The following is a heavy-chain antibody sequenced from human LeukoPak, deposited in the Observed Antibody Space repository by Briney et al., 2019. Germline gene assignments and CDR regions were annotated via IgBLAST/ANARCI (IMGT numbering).Heavy chain of an antibody. CDR1: GGSINSYY. CDR3: ARDVWSGNYYYGIDV. CDR2: IHSSGST. J-gene: IGHJ6*02. Sequence: SETLSLTCSVSGGSINSYYWSWIRQPPGKGLEWIGYIHSSGSTSYNPSLKSRVIMSVATSKNQLSLNLTSVTAADTATYYCARDVWSGNYYYGIDVWGQGTTVTVSS. V-gene: IGHV4-59*01. D-gene: IGHD3-3*01.